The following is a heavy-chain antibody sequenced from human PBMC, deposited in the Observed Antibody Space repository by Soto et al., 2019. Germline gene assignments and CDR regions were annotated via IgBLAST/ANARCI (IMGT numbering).Heavy chain of an antibody. CDR1: GDSISSDG. J-gene: IGHJ4*02. CDR2: IHYNGNT. D-gene: IGHD2-2*03. Sequence: SETLSLTWTVSGDSISSDGWRWIRQPPGKGLEWIGNIHYNGNTKYSPSLKSRVTMSVDTSKNHFSLKLISVTTADTAVYFCAREGNLGRWIQPLDSWGQGTLVTVS. CDR3: AREGNLGRWIQPLDS. V-gene: IGHV4-59*01.